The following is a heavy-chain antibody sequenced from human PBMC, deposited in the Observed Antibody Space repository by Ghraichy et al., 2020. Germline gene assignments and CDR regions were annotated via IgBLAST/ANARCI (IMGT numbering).Heavy chain of an antibody. CDR2: IRAGGGIT. D-gene: IGHD3-10*01. Sequence: GESLNISCVASGFTFSDYAMSWVRQTPGKGLEWVSVIRAGGGITHYAESVKGRFTISRDNSKNTLYLHMNSLTAEDTAVFYCVKYGSNSFTFNYYYMDVWGKGTTVTVSS. CDR1: GFTFSDYA. V-gene: IGHV3-23*01. J-gene: IGHJ6*03. CDR3: VKYGSNSFTFNYYYMDV.